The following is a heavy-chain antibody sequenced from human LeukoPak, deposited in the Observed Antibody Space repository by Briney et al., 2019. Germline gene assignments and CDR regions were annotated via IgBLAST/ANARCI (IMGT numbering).Heavy chain of an antibody. J-gene: IGHJ4*02. CDR2: ISAYNGNT. V-gene: IGHV1-18*01. CDR3: AREALYDILTGYPVGYFDY. CDR1: GYTFTSYG. Sequence: ASVKVSCKASGYTFTSYGISWVRQAPGQGLEWMGWISAYNGNTNYAQKLQGRVTMTTDTSTSTAYMELRSLRSDDTAVYYCAREALYDILTGYPVGYFDYWGQGTLVTVSS. D-gene: IGHD3-9*01.